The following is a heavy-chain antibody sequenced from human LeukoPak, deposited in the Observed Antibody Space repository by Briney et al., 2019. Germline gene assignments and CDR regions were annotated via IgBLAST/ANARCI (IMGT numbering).Heavy chain of an antibody. CDR1: GGSISGHY. D-gene: IGHD4-23*01. CDR3: AVVTTTTFDY. J-gene: IGHJ4*02. CDR2: IYFSGST. V-gene: IGHV4-59*08. Sequence: SETLSLTCTVSGGSISGHYWTWIRQSPEKGLEWIGNIYFSGSTNYNPSLKSRVTISLDASKNQFSLKLSSVTASDTAVYYCAVVTTTTFDYWGQGTLVTVSS.